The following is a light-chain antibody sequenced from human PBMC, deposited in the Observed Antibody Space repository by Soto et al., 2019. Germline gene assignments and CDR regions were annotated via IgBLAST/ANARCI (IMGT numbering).Light chain of an antibody. CDR1: QDIKNY. Sequence: DTQMTQSPSSLSASVGGRVTITCQASQDIKNYLNWYLQKPRKAPKLLIYDASNLERWVPSRFSGSGAGTEYSLTISSLQPEDNGTYYCQQYENLPLTFGGGTKM. V-gene: IGKV1-33*01. J-gene: IGKJ4*01. CDR2: DAS. CDR3: QQYENLPLT.